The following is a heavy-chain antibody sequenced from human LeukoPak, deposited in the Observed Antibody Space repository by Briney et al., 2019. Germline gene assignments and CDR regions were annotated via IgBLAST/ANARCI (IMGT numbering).Heavy chain of an antibody. Sequence: PGGSLRLSCAASGFTFSDYYMSWIRQAPGKGLEWVSYISSSGSTIYYADSVKGRFTISRDNAKNSLYLQMNSLRAEDTDVYYCARTHYYDSSGYYGIWGQGTMVTVSS. V-gene: IGHV3-11*01. CDR2: ISSSGSTI. D-gene: IGHD3-22*01. CDR1: GFTFSDYY. CDR3: ARTHYYDSSGYYGI. J-gene: IGHJ3*02.